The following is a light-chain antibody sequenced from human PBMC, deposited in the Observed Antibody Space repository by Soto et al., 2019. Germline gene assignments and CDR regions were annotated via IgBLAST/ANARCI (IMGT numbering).Light chain of an antibody. CDR3: QQYYSTPYT. Sequence: DIVMTQSPDSLAVSLGERATINCKSSQSVLYSSNNKNYLAWYQQKPGQPPKLLIYWASTRESGVPDRFSGSGSVTDFTLTISSLQAEDVEVYYCQQYYSTPYTFGQGNKLEIK. J-gene: IGKJ2*01. V-gene: IGKV4-1*01. CDR1: QSVLYSSNNKNY. CDR2: WAS.